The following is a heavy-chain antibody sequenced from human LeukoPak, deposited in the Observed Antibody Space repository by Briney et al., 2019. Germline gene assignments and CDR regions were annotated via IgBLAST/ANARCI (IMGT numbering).Heavy chain of an antibody. D-gene: IGHD3-9*01. Sequence: PGGSLRLSCAASGFTFSSYAMSSVRQAPRKGLELVSAISGSGGSTYYADSVKGRFTISRDNSKNTLYLQMNSLRAEDTAVYYCAKEKEGDIWTDYWGQGTLVTVSS. V-gene: IGHV3-23*01. CDR3: AKEKEGDIWTDY. CDR1: GFTFSSYA. J-gene: IGHJ4*02. CDR2: ISGSGGST.